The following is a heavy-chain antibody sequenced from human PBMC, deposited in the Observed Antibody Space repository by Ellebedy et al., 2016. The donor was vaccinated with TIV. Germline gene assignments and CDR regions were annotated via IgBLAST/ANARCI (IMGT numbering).Heavy chain of an antibody. CDR1: GFTFSSSW. V-gene: IGHV3-7*01. CDR2: IKQDGSDK. J-gene: IGHJ4*02. CDR3: AREVWYPAT. D-gene: IGHD6-13*01. Sequence: GESLKISCAASGFTFSSSWMTWVRQAPGKGLEWVANIKQDGSDKFYVDSVKGRFTISRDNAKNSLYWQMSSLKVEDTAVYYCAREVWYPATWGQGTLVTVSS.